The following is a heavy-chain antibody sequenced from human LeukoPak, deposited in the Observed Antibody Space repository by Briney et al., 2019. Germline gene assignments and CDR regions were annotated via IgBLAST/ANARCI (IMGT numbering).Heavy chain of an antibody. CDR1: GGTFSSYA. Sequence: ASVKVSCKASGGTFSSYAISWVRQAPGQGLEWMGRIIPILGIANYAQKFQGRVTITADKSTSTAYMELRSLRSDDTAVYYCAAEVGSWLDYWGQGTLVTVSS. D-gene: IGHD6-13*01. V-gene: IGHV1-69*04. CDR2: IIPILGIA. CDR3: AAEVGSWLDY. J-gene: IGHJ4*02.